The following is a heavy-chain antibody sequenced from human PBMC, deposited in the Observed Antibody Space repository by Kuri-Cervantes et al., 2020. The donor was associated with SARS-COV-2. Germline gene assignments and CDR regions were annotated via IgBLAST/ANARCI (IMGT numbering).Heavy chain of an antibody. Sequence: ASVKVSCKASGYTFTSYAMHWVRQAPGQRLEWMGWINAGSGNTKYSQKFQGRVTITRDTSASTAYMELSSLRSQDTAVYYCARDRVGVDDYWGQGTLVTVSS. CDR2: INAGSGNT. CDR1: GYTFTSYA. J-gene: IGHJ4*02. V-gene: IGHV1-3*01. CDR3: ARDRVGVDDY. D-gene: IGHD2-21*01.